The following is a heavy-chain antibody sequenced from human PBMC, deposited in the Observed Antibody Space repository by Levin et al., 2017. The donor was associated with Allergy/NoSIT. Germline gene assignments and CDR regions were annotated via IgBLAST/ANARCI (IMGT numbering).Heavy chain of an antibody. D-gene: IGHD6-13*01. J-gene: IGHJ6*03. V-gene: IGHV3-30-3*01. CDR3: ARDGIAAAGYLFYYYYYMDV. Sequence: AGGSLRLSCAASGFTFSSYAMHWVRQAPGKGLEWVAVISYDGSNKYYADSVKGRFTISRDNSKNTLYLQMNSLRAEDTAVYYCARDGIAAAGYLFYYYYYMDVWGKGTTVTVSS. CDR1: GFTFSSYA. CDR2: ISYDGSNK.